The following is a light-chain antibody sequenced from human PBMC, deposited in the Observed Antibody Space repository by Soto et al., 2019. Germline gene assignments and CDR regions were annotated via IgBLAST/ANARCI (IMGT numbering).Light chain of an antibody. J-gene: IGKJ4*01. V-gene: IGKV2-28*01. CDR2: LGS. CDR1: QSLLHSNGYNY. CDR3: VQALQTPVT. Sequence: DIVMTQSPLSLPVTPGEPASISCRSSQSLLHSNGYNYLDWYLQKPGQSPQLLIYLGSNRASGVPDRFSGSGSGTDFTRKISRVEAEDVGVYYCVQALQTPVTFGGGTKVEIK.